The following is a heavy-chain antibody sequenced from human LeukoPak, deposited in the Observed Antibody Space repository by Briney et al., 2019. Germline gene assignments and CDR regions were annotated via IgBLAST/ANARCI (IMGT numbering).Heavy chain of an antibody. J-gene: IGHJ4*02. CDR3: ARDDSSGPQVY. D-gene: IGHD3-22*01. CDR1: VYTFSSYY. Sequence: VSVKVSCKASVYTFSSYYMHWVRQAPGQGLEWMGIINPSGGSTKYAQKLQGRVTMTRDTSTSTVYMELSSLRSEDTAVYYCARDDSSGPQVYWGQGTLVTVSS. V-gene: IGHV1-46*01. CDR2: INPSGGST.